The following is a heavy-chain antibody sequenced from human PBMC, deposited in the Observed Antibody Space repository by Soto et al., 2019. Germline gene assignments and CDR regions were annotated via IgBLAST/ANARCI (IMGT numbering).Heavy chain of an antibody. V-gene: IGHV3-23*01. CDR3: AKDKARVRGVIDNYYMDV. J-gene: IGHJ6*03. CDR2: ISGSGGST. D-gene: IGHD3-10*01. CDR1: GFTFSSYA. Sequence: GGSLRLSCAASGFTFSSYAMSWVRQAPGKGLEWVSAISGSGGSTYYADSVKGRFTISRDNSKNTLYLQMNSLRAEDTAVYYCAKDKARVRGVIDNYYMDVWGKGTTVTVSS.